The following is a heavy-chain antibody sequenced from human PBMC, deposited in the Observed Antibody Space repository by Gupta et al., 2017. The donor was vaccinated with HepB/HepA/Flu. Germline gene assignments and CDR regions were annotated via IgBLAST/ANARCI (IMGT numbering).Heavy chain of an antibody. J-gene: IGHJ4*01. D-gene: IGHD6-19*01. CDR3: ARGGIAVAGTTYWDY. Sequence: QVQLVESGGGVVQPGRSLRLSCAASGFTFSSYGMHWVRQAPGKGLEWVAVIWYDGSNKYYADSGKGRFTISRDNSKNTRYLQMNSLRAEHTAVYDCARGGIAVAGTTYWDYW. CDR2: IWYDGSNK. V-gene: IGHV3-33*01. CDR1: GFTFSSYG.